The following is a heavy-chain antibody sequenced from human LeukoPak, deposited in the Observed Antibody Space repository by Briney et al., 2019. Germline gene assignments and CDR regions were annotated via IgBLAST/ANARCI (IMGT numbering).Heavy chain of an antibody. CDR2: IGGSGGST. CDR1: GFTFSSYA. J-gene: IGHJ4*02. V-gene: IGHV3-23*01. CDR3: AKDQLLWFGELTSGSTFDY. Sequence: GGSLRLSCAASGFTFSSYAMSWVRQAPGKGLEWVSAIGGSGGSTYYADSVKGRFTISRDNSKNTLYLQMNSLRAEDTAVYYCAKDQLLWFGELTSGSTFDYWGQGTLVTVSS. D-gene: IGHD3-10*01.